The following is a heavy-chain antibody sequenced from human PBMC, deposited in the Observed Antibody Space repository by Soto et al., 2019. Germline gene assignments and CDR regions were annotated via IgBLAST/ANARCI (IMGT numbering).Heavy chain of an antibody. CDR1: GFTFSNYA. D-gene: IGHD6-19*01. V-gene: IGHV3-23*01. CDR2: IGFNGENT. J-gene: IGHJ4*02. CDR3: AKRHSSDWYQFDS. Sequence: EVQLLESGGGLVQPGGSLRLSCAAYGFTFSNYAMNWVRQAPGKGLEWVSTIGFNGENTYYADAVRGRFTISRDNSKNTLHLQMNSLRAEDTAVYYCAKRHSSDWYQFDSWGQGTLVTVSS.